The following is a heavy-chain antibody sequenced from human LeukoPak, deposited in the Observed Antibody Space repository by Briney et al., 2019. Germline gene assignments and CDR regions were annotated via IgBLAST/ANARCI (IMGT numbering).Heavy chain of an antibody. J-gene: IGHJ6*04. D-gene: IGHD3-3*01. CDR2: ISSNGGST. V-gene: IGHV3-64*01. CDR3: ARSTTFGGLSDV. CDR1: GFTFSSYA. Sequence: GGSLRLSCAASGFTFSSYAMHWVRQAPGKGLEYVSAISSNGGSTYYANSVKGRFTISRDNSKNTLYLQMGSLRAEDMAVYYCARSTTFGGLSDVWGKGTTVTVSS.